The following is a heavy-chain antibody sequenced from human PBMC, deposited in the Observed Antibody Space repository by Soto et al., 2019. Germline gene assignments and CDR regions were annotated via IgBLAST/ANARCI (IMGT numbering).Heavy chain of an antibody. V-gene: IGHV1-8*01. Sequence: QVQLVQSGAEVREPGASVKVSCKASGYSFTSLEINWVRHTAGQGLEWMGWMQPSTGRTGYAQKFQGRVTMTRYTSINTAYMELTTLTSDDTAFYYCARGVSAGVDYWGQGTLVTVSS. D-gene: IGHD1-26*01. J-gene: IGHJ4*02. CDR2: MQPSTGRT. CDR3: ARGVSAGVDY. CDR1: GYSFTSLE.